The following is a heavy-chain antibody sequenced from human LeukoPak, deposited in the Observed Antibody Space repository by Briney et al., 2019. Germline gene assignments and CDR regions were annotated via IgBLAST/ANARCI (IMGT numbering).Heavy chain of an antibody. Sequence: GGSLRLSCASSGFTFSSYDMHWVRQATGKGLEWVSVIGTSGDTYYAGSVKGRFTISRENAKNSLYLQMNSLTAGDTAVYFCSRVGSSGWPNYFDSWGQGTLVTVSS. CDR3: SRVGSSGWPNYFDS. J-gene: IGHJ4*02. V-gene: IGHV3-13*04. D-gene: IGHD6-19*01. CDR2: IGTSGDT. CDR1: GFTFSSYD.